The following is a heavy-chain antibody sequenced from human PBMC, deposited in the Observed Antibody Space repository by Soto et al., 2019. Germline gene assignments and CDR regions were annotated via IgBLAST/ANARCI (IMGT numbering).Heavy chain of an antibody. CDR1: GDSVSSNSAA. CDR3: AREGSGKAAWTNTYYYYGMDV. CDR2: TYYRSKWYN. J-gene: IGHJ6*02. D-gene: IGHD6-25*01. Sequence: PSQTLSLTCAISGDSVSSNSAAWNWIRQSPSRGLEWLGRTYYRSKWYNDYAVSVKSRITINPDTSKNQFSLQLNSVTPEDTAVYYCAREGSGKAAWTNTYYYYGMDVWGQGTTVTVSS. V-gene: IGHV6-1*01.